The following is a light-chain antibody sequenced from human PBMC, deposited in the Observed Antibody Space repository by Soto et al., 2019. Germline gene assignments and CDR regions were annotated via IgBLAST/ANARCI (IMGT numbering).Light chain of an antibody. J-gene: IGKJ3*01. CDR3: QQYGSSPFT. V-gene: IGKV3-20*01. CDR2: GAS. Sequence: EIVLTQSPGTLSLSPGERATLSCRASQSVSSNYLTWYQQKPGQAPRLLIDGASSMATGIPDRFSGSGSGTDFTLTISRLDPEDVAVYYCQQYGSSPFTFGPGTKVDIK. CDR1: QSVSSNY.